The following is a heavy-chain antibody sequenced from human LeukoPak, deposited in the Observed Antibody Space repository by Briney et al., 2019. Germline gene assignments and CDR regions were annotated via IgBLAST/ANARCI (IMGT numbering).Heavy chain of an antibody. Sequence: ASVKVSCKASGYTFTGYYVHWVRQAPGQGLEWMGWINPNSGGTNYAQEFQGRVTMTRDTSISTAYMELSRLRSDDTAVYYCARVLTLRTGHFDYWGQGTLVTVSS. J-gene: IGHJ4*02. CDR2: INPNSGGT. D-gene: IGHD1-1*01. CDR1: GYTFTGYY. CDR3: ARVLTLRTGHFDY. V-gene: IGHV1-2*02.